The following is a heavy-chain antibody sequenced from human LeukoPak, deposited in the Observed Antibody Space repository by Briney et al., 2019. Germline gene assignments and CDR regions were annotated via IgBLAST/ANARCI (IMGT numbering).Heavy chain of an antibody. D-gene: IGHD3-22*01. Sequence: GGSLRLSCAASGFTFSSYAMSWVRQAPGKGLEWVSAISGSGGSTYYADSVKGRFTISRDNSKNTLYLQMNSLRAEDTAVYYCAKDRYDSSGYYYRPDYWGQGTLVTVSS. CDR2: ISGSGGST. J-gene: IGHJ4*02. CDR1: GFTFSSYA. V-gene: IGHV3-23*01. CDR3: AKDRYDSSGYYYRPDY.